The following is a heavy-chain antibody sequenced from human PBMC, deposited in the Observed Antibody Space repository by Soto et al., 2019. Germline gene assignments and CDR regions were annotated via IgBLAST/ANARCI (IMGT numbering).Heavy chain of an antibody. V-gene: IGHV3-30*04. CDR3: AGRSGSSDY. CDR1: GFTFSNYT. D-gene: IGHD3-10*01. Sequence: PGGSLRLSCAASGFTFSNYTMHWVRQAPGKGLEWVALISYDEIDKYFADAVKGRFTISRDNFKNTLYLQMDSLRAEDTAVYYCAGRSGSSDYWGRGTLVTVSS. J-gene: IGHJ4*02. CDR2: ISYDEIDK.